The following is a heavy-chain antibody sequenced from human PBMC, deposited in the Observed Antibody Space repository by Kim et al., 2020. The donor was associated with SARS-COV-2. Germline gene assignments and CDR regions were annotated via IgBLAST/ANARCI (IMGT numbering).Heavy chain of an antibody. CDR1: GYTFTSYG. J-gene: IGHJ4*02. V-gene: IGHV1-18*01. CDR3: ARGRHYDILTGYYSPPYYFDY. CDR2: ISAYNGNT. D-gene: IGHD3-9*01. Sequence: ASVKVSCKASGYTFTSYGISWVRQAPGQGLEWMGWISAYNGNTNYAQKLQGRVTMTTDTSTSTAYMELRSLRSDDTAVYYCARGRHYDILTGYYSPPYYFDYWGQGTLVTVSS.